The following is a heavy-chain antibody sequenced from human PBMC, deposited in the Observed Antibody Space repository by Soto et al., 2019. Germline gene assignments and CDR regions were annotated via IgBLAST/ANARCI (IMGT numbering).Heavy chain of an antibody. CDR2: ISSSGSTI. CDR1: GFTFSDYY. Sequence: PGGSLRLSCAASGFTFSDYYMSWIRQAPGKGLEWVSYISSSGSTIYYADSVKGRFTISRDNAKNSLYLQMNSLRAEDTAVYYCARDFPLAGKAYYYMDVWGKGTTVTVSS. J-gene: IGHJ6*03. D-gene: IGHD6-19*01. CDR3: ARDFPLAGKAYYYMDV. V-gene: IGHV3-11*01.